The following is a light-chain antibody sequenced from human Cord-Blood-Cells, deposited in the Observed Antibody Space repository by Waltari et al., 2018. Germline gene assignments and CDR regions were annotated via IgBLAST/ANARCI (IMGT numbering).Light chain of an antibody. V-gene: IGLV2-23*01. Sequence: ALTQPASVSGSPGQSITISCTGTSSDVGSYNLVSWYQQHPGKAPKLMIYEGSKRPSGVSNRFSGSKSGNTASLTISGLQAEDEADYYCCSYAGSSTLFGGGTKLTVL. CDR2: EGS. CDR3: CSYAGSSTL. J-gene: IGLJ2*01. CDR1: SSDVGSYNL.